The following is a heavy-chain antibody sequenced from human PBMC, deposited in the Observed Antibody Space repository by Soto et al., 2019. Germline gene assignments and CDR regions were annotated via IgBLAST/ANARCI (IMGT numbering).Heavy chain of an antibody. CDR1: GFTFSSYA. CDR2: ISGSGGST. Sequence: EVQLLESGGGLVQPGGSLRLSCAASGFTFSSYAMSWVRQAPGKGLEWVSAISGSGGSTYYADSVKGRFTISRDNSKNTLYLQMNSLRAEDTAVYYCARAHYYGYGMDVWGQGTTVTVSS. J-gene: IGHJ6*02. CDR3: ARAHYYGYGMDV. D-gene: IGHD3-10*01. V-gene: IGHV3-23*01.